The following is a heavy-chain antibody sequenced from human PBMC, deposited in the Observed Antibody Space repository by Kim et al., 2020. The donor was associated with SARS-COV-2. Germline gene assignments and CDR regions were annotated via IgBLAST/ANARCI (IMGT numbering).Heavy chain of an antibody. J-gene: IGHJ4*02. CDR3: ARVPIVGPTGDFDY. CDR1: GYTFTGYY. D-gene: IGHD1-26*01. CDR2: INPNSGGT. V-gene: IGHV1-2*06. Sequence: ASVKVSCKASGYTFTGYYMHWVRQAPGQGLEWRGRINPNSGGTNYAQKFQGRVTMTRDTSISTAYMELSSLRSDDTAMYSCARVPIVGPTGDFDYWGQGTLVTVSS.